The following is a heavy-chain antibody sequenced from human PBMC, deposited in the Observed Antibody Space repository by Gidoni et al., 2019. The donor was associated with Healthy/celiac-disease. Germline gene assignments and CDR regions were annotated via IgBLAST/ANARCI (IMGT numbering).Heavy chain of an antibody. CDR3: AVSPPYAENWFDP. CDR2: IVVGSGNT. V-gene: IGHV1-58*01. Sequence: QLQLVQSGPEVKKPGTSVKVSCKASGFTFTSSAVQWVRQARGQRLEWIGWIVVGSGNTNYAQKFQERVTITRDMSTSTAYMELSSLRSEDTAVYYCAVSPPYAENWFDPWGQGTLVTVSS. D-gene: IGHD2-2*01. J-gene: IGHJ5*02. CDR1: GFTFTSSA.